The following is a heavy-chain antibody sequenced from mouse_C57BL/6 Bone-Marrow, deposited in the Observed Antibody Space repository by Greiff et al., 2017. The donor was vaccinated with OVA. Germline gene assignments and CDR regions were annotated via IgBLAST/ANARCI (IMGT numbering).Heavy chain of an antibody. D-gene: IGHD1-1*01. J-gene: IGHJ2*01. CDR1: FYTFTIYL. V-gene: IGHV1-69*01. CDR3: ARWDYYGSRGVYYFDY. Sequence: VQLQQPGAELVMPGASVKLSCNAPFYTFTIYLMHWVKQRPGQGLEWIGEIDPSDSYTNYNQKFKGKSTLTVDKSSSTAYMQLSSLTSEDSAVYYCARWDYYGSRGVYYFDYWGQGTTLTVSS. CDR2: IDPSDSYT.